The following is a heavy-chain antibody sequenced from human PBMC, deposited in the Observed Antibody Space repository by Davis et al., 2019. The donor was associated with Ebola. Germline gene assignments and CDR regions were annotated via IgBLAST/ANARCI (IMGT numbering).Heavy chain of an antibody. CDR1: ACSISRGGYS. V-gene: IGHV4-30-2*01. CDR2: IYHSGST. J-gene: IGHJ4*02. Sequence: SETLSLTCAVSACSISRGGYSWNCIRQPPGKGLEWICHIYHSGSTYYNPSLKSRVTISIDTSKNQFSLKLGAVTAADTAVYYCVRDVTVTGYFDSWGQGTLVTVSS. D-gene: IGHD4-17*01. CDR3: VRDVTVTGYFDS.